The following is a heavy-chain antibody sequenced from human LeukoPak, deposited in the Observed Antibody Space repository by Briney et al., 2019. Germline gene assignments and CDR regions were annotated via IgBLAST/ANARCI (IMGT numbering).Heavy chain of an antibody. V-gene: IGHV1-2*02. CDR3: ARVHSSSHINY. Sequence: ASVTVSSKASRYTLTAYYMHWVRQAPGQGREWMGWINPNSGGTNYAQKFQGRVTMTRDTSISTAYMELSRLRSDDTAVYYCARVHSSSHINYWGQGTLVTVSS. J-gene: IGHJ4*02. CDR1: RYTLTAYY. D-gene: IGHD6-6*01. CDR2: INPNSGGT.